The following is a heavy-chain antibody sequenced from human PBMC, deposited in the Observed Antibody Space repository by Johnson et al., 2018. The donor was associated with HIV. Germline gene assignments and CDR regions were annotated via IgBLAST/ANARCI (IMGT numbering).Heavy chain of an antibody. J-gene: IGHJ3*02. Sequence: EVQVVESGGGVVRPGGSLRLSCAAAGFTFDDYGMSWVRQAPGKGLEWVSGINWNGVRTGYLDSMKGRFTISRDNAKNSLYLQMNSLRVEDTALYYSARGGLGYQNIHDPCDIWGQGTMVTVSS. V-gene: IGHV3-20*04. CDR2: INWNGVRT. D-gene: IGHD3-16*02. CDR1: GFTFDDYG. CDR3: ARGGLGYQNIHDPCDI.